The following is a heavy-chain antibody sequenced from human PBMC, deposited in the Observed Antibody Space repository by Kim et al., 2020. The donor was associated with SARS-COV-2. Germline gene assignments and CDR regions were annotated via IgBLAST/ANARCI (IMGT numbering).Heavy chain of an antibody. J-gene: IGHJ6*02. D-gene: IGHD3-22*01. Sequence: GRFTISRDHAQNSLYLQMNSLRAEDTAVYYCARDRNSDDTAGYYYYGMDVWGQGTTVTVSS. V-gene: IGHV3-11*06. CDR3: ARDRNSDDTAGYYYYGMDV.